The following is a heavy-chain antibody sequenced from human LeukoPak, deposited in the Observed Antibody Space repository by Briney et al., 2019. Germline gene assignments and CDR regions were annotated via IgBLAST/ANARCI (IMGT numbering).Heavy chain of an antibody. Sequence: ASVKVSCKAYGYTFTGYYVLWVRQAPGQGLEWMGWINPNSGGTHSAQKFQGRVTMTRDTSISTAYMELSRLTSDDTAVYYCARWVGYSNWFDPWGQGTLVTAPS. J-gene: IGHJ5*02. V-gene: IGHV1-2*02. D-gene: IGHD2-15*01. CDR2: INPNSGGT. CDR3: ARWVGYSNWFDP. CDR1: GYTFTGYY.